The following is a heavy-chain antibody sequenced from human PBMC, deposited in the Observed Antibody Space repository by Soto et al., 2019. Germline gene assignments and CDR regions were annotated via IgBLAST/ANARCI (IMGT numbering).Heavy chain of an antibody. Sequence: GGSLRLSCAASGFTFSSYGMHWVRQAPGKGLEWVAVISYDGSNKYYADSVKGRFTISRDNSKNTLYLQMNSLRAEDTAVYYCAKDLRDSSSRYYYYGMDVWGQGTTVTVSS. D-gene: IGHD6-6*01. CDR2: ISYDGSNK. V-gene: IGHV3-30*18. J-gene: IGHJ6*02. CDR1: GFTFSSYG. CDR3: AKDLRDSSSRYYYYGMDV.